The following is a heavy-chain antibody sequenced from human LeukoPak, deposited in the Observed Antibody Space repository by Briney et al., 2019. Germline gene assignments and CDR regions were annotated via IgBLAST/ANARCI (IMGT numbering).Heavy chain of an antibody. CDR2: INPKSDGT. Sequence: ASVKVSCKASGYIFTDYYLHWVRQAPGQGLEWMGWINPKSDGTKYAQNFQGRVTMTRDTSISTAYMELSRLRSDDTAVCYCARANMVRGAGSFFDRNWFDPRGQGTLVTVSS. CDR3: ARANMVRGAGSFFDRNWFDP. CDR1: GYIFTDYY. V-gene: IGHV1-2*02. D-gene: IGHD3-10*01. J-gene: IGHJ5*02.